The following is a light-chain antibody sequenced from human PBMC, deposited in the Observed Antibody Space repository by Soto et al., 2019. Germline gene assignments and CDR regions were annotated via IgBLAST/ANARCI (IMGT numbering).Light chain of an antibody. V-gene: IGKV3-15*01. CDR1: QSVSSRY. CDR3: QQYNNWPSWT. J-gene: IGKJ1*01. Sequence: DMVLTPSPGTLSLTTWERATISCLAIQSVSSRYLAWYQQKPGQAPRLLIYIASTRAAGIPARFSGSGSGTEFTLTISSLQSEDSAIYYCQQYNNWPSWTFGQGTKVDIK. CDR2: IAS.